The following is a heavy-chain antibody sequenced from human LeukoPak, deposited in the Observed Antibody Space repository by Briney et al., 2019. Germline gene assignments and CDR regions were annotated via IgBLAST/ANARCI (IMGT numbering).Heavy chain of an antibody. CDR3: ARGDDFWSLGDY. V-gene: IGHV4-34*01. J-gene: IGHJ4*02. CDR2: INHSGST. D-gene: IGHD3-3*01. Sequence: PSETLSLTCAVYGGSFSGYYWSWIRQPPGKGLEWIGEINHSGSTNYNPSLKSRVTISVDTSKNQFSLKLSSVTAADTAVYYCARGDDFWSLGDYWGQGTLVTVSS. CDR1: GGSFSGYY.